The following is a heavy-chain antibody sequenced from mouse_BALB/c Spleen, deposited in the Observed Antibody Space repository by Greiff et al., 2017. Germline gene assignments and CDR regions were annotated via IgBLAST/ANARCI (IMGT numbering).Heavy chain of an antibody. J-gene: IGHJ3*01. CDR2: IDPENGNT. CDR1: GFNIKDYY. CDR3: ARGGLRRGRGFAY. V-gene: IGHV14-1*02. Sequence: EVQLQQSGAELVRPGALVKLSCKASGFNIKDYYMHWVKQRPEQGLEWIGWIDPENGNTIYDPKFQGKASITADTSSNTAYLQLSSLTSEDTAVYYCARGGLRRGRGFAYWGQGTLVTVSA. D-gene: IGHD2-4*01.